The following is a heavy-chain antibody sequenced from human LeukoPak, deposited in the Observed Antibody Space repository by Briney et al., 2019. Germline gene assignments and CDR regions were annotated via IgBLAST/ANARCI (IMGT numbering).Heavy chain of an antibody. J-gene: IGHJ5*02. V-gene: IGHV1-69*05. CDR3: ATEKGDGVGMGWSDP. D-gene: IGHD4-17*01. Sequence: ASVTVSCKASGGTFSNNAISWLRRAPGQRLEWMGGIIPLFGSANYAQQFEGRVKIATGESSTVVYMELTSLTFEDTAVYYSATEKGDGVGMGWSDPWGQGTLVTVSS. CDR1: GGTFSNNA. CDR2: IIPLFGSA.